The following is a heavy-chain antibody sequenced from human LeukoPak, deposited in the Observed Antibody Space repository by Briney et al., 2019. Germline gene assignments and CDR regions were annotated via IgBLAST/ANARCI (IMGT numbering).Heavy chain of an antibody. J-gene: IGHJ4*02. D-gene: IGHD1-26*01. CDR3: ARHLVGAQGFDY. CDR2: INWNGGST. CDR1: GFTFYDYG. Sequence: TGGSLRLSCAASGFTFYDYGMSWVRQAPGKGLEWVSGINWNGGSTGHADSVKGRFTISRDNAKNSLYPQMNSLRAEDTALYYCARHLVGAQGFDYWGQGTLVTVSS. V-gene: IGHV3-20*04.